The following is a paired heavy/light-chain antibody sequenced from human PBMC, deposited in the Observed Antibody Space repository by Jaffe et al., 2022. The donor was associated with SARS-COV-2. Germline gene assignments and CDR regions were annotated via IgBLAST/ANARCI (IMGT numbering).Light chain of an antibody. V-gene: IGLV2-14*01. CDR3: SSFTSSSTLVL. CDR1: SNDVGGYNF. Sequence: QSALTQPASVSGSPGQSITISCTGTSNDVGGYNFVSWYQQRPGKAPKLMISNVSDRPSEISNRFSGSKSGNTASLTISGLQAEDEADYYCSSFTSSSTLVLFGGGTKLTVL. J-gene: IGLJ2*01. CDR2: NVS.
Heavy chain of an antibody. CDR3: ARGRGYGVYYFDY. CDR1: GFTFSNYW. J-gene: IGHJ4*02. CDR2: VKNDGSIT. V-gene: IGHV3-74*01. D-gene: IGHD5-12*01. Sequence: EVQLEESGGGLVQPGGSLRLSCAASGFTFSNYWMYWLRQAPGKGLVWVSRVKNDGSITNYADSVKGRFTISRDNAKNTVYLQMSSLRVEDTAVYYCARGRGYGVYYFDYWGQGSLVTVSS.